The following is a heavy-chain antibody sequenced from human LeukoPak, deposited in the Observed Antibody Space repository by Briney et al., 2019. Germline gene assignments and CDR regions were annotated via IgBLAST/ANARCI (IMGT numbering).Heavy chain of an antibody. V-gene: IGHV4-34*01. CDR3: ARENIALAGTVVTD. Sequence: SETLSLTCAVFGGSFSGYYWSWIRQPPGKGLEWIGEINNSGSTNYNPSLKSRVTISVDTSKNQFSLKLSSVTAADTAVYYCARENIALAGTVVTDWGQGTLVTVSS. CDR1: GGSFSGYY. D-gene: IGHD6-19*01. J-gene: IGHJ4*02. CDR2: INNSGST.